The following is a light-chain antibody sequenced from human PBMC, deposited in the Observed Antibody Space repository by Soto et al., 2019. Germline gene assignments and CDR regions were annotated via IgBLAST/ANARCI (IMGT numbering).Light chain of an antibody. Sequence: EIVMTQSPATLSVSPGERATLSCRASQSVSRNLAGYQQKPGQAPRLLISYASTRATGIPARFSGSGSGTEFTLTISSLQSEDFALYYCQQYNLWSSISFGGGTKVEVK. CDR3: QQYNLWSSIS. V-gene: IGKV3-15*01. CDR1: QSVSRN. CDR2: YAS. J-gene: IGKJ4*01.